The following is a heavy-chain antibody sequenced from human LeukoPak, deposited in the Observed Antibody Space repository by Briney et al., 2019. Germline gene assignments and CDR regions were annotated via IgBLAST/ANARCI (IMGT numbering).Heavy chain of an antibody. D-gene: IGHD6-6*01. CDR3: AREGSSSSYIDY. CDR1: GFTFRSYG. Sequence: GGSLRLSCAASGFTFRSYGMHWVRQAPGKGLEWVAVISYDGSNKYYADSVKGRFTISRDNSKNTLYLQMNSLRAEDTAVYYCAREGSSSSYIDYWGQGTLVTVSS. J-gene: IGHJ4*02. CDR2: ISYDGSNK. V-gene: IGHV3-30*03.